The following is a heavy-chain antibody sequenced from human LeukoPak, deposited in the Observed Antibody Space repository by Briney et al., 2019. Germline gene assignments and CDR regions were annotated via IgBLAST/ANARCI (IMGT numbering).Heavy chain of an antibody. CDR3: ARDSDGDYGGGFDY. J-gene: IGHJ4*02. D-gene: IGHD4-17*01. CDR1: GFTFSDHY. Sequence: GGSLRLSCAASGFTFSDHYMDWVRQAPGKGLEWVGRTRNKANSYTTEYAASVKGRFTISRDDSKNSLYLQMNSLKTEDTAVYYCARDSDGDYGGGFDYWGQGTLVTVSS. CDR2: TRNKANSYTT. V-gene: IGHV3-72*01.